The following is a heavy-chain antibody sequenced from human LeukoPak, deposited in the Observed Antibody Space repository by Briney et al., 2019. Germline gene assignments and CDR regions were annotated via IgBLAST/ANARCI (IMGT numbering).Heavy chain of an antibody. CDR2: ISGSGGST. CDR1: GFTFSSYA. J-gene: IGHJ3*02. Sequence: GGSLRLSCAASGFTFSSYAMSWVRQAPGKGLEWVSAISGSGGSTYYADSVKGRFTISRDNSKNTLYLRMNSLRAEDTAVYYCAKDDGAHCGGDCYSGAFDIWGQGTMVTVSS. V-gene: IGHV3-23*01. D-gene: IGHD2-21*02. CDR3: AKDDGAHCGGDCYSGAFDI.